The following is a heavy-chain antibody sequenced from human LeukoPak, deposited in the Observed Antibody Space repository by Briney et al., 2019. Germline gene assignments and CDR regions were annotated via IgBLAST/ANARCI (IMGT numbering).Heavy chain of an antibody. CDR1: GGSSSNYY. Sequence: SETLSLTCRDYGGSSSNYYWSWIRQPPGKGLEWIGEIKQSGDTNYNPSLTSRVTLSVETSKYQFSLRLTSVTAADTAVYYCARVTYDSGSYHGRFDPWGQGTLVTVSS. CDR2: IKQSGDT. V-gene: IGHV4-34*01. CDR3: ARVTYDSGSYHGRFDP. J-gene: IGHJ5*02. D-gene: IGHD3-10*01.